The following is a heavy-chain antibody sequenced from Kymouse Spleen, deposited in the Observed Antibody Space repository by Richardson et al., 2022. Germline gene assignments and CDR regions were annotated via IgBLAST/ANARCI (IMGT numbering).Heavy chain of an antibody. CDR2: ISYDGSNK. V-gene: IGHV3-30*18. CDR1: GFTFSSYG. CDR3: AKDKSIAARVGFDY. Sequence: QVQLVESGGGVVQPGRSLRLSCAASGFTFSSYGMHWVRQAPGKGLEWVAVISYDGSNKYYADSVKGRFTISRDNSKNTLYLQMNSLRAEDTAVYYCAKDKSIAARVGFDYWGQGTLVTVSS. J-gene: IGHJ4*02. D-gene: IGHD6-6*01.